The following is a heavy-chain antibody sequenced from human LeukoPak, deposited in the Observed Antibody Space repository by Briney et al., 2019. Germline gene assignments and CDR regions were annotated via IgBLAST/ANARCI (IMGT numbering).Heavy chain of an antibody. J-gene: IGHJ4*03. CDR2: IFYSEST. D-gene: IGHD6-13*01. V-gene: IGHV4-39*01. Sequence: SETLSLTCTVSGDSVGSNESHCGWIRQPPGKGLEWIGTIFYSESTYYNLSLKMRVTISVYMYETKYSMNLMFVTAADTAVYYSARHSRIAASYFLPTYYWVLDYWGQGTLVTVSS. CDR1: GDSVGSNESH. CDR3: ARHSRIAASYFLPTYYWVLDY.